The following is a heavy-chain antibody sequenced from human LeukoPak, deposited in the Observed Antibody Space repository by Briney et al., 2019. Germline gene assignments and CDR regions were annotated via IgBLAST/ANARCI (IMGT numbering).Heavy chain of an antibody. V-gene: IGHV3-23*01. CDR3: AKLSSSAYPRNIDY. D-gene: IGHD3-22*01. CDR2: ISGSGSST. J-gene: IGHJ4*02. Sequence: GGSLRLSCAASGFSFSSYAMSWVRQAPGKGLEWVSGISGSGSSTYYADSVRGRFAISRDNSKNTLYLQMNSLRAEDTAVYYCAKLSSSAYPRNIDYWGRGTLVTVSS. CDR1: GFSFSSYA.